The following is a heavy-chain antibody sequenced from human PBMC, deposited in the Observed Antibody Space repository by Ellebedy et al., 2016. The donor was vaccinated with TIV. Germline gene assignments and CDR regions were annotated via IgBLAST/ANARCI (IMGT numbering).Heavy chain of an antibody. CDR3: AKGAIAVVVAASIIDP. CDR1: GYTFTGYY. Sequence: AASVKVSCKASGYTFTGYYLHWVRQVPGQGLEWMGWINPNSGATNYAQKFQGRVTMTRDTSITTAYLELSRLGSDDTAVYYCAKGAIAVVVAASIIDPWGQGTLVTVSS. V-gene: IGHV1-2*02. D-gene: IGHD2-15*01. CDR2: INPNSGAT. J-gene: IGHJ5*02.